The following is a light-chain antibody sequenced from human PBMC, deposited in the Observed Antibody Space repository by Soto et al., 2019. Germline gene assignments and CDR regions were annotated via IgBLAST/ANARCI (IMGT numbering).Light chain of an antibody. CDR2: EGS. V-gene: IGLV2-23*01. CDR3: CSYAGSNYV. CDR1: SSDVGSYNL. Sequence: QSVLTQPASVSGSPGQSITISCTGTSSDVGSYNLVSWYQQHPGKAPKLMIYEGSKRPSGVSNRFSGSKSGNTASLTISGLQAEDEADYYCCSYAGSNYVFGTGTKATAL. J-gene: IGLJ1*01.